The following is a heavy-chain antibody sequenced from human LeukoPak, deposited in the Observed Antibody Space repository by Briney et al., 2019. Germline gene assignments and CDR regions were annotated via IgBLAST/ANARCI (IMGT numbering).Heavy chain of an antibody. V-gene: IGHV1-69*04. J-gene: IGHJ4*02. Sequence: GASVKVSCKASEGTFSSYAISWVRQAPGQGLEWMGRIIPILGIANYAQKFQGRVTITADKSTSTAYMELSSLRSEDTAVYYCAREGRRDGYNYGNYWGQGTLVTVSS. CDR3: AREGRRDGYNYGNY. D-gene: IGHD5-24*01. CDR1: EGTFSSYA. CDR2: IIPILGIA.